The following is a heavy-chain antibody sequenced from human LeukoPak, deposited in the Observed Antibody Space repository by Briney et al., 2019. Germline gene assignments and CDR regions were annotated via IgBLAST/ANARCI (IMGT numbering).Heavy chain of an antibody. CDR3: ARDQRSLFDV. J-gene: IGHJ4*02. V-gene: IGHV4-39*07. CDR1: DGSINSDTYY. CDR2: IYSGGNT. Sequence: SETLSLTCSVSDGSINSDTYYWGWIRQPLGKGLEWIASIYSGGNTFHNPSLKSRVTISLDTSKNQFSLKLTSVTAADTAVYYCARDQRSLFDVWGQGSLVIVSS. D-gene: IGHD1-26*01.